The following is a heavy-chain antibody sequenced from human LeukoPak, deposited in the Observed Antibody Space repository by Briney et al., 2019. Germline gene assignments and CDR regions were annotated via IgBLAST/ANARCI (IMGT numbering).Heavy chain of an antibody. CDR1: GFTFSNAW. CDR2: IKSKTDGGTT. V-gene: IGHV3-15*01. J-gene: IGHJ4*02. Sequence: GGSLRLSCAASGFTFSNAWMSWVRQAPGKGLEWVGRIKSKTDGGTTDYAAPVKGRFTISRDDSKNKLYLQMNSLKTEDTAVYYCTKEARIGPHYYGSGSYQGYWGQGTLVTVSS. CDR3: TKEARIGPHYYGSGSYQGY. D-gene: IGHD3-10*01.